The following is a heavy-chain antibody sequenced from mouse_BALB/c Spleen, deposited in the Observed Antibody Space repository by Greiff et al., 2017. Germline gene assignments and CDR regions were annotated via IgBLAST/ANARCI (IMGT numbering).Heavy chain of an antibody. J-gene: IGHJ4*01. CDR1: GYTFTSYW. D-gene: IGHD2-4*01. Sequence: VQLQQSGAELARPGASVKLSCKASGYTFTSYWMQWVKQRPGQGLEWIGAIYPGDGDTRYTQKFKGKATLTADKSSSTAYMQLSSLASEDSAVYYCARMIRGMDYWGQGTSVTVSS. CDR3: ARMIRGMDY. V-gene: IGHV1-87*01. CDR2: IYPGDGDT.